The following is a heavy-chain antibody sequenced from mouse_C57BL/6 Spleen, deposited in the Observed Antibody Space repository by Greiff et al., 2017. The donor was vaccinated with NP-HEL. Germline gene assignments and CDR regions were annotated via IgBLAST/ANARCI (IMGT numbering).Heavy chain of an antibody. Sequence: QVQLKQPGAELVRPGSSVKLSCKASGYTFTSYWMDWVKQRPGQGLEWIGNLYPSDSETHYNQKFKDKATLTVDKSSSTAYMQLSSLTSEDSAVYYCARPSFLRYFDVWGTGTTVTVSS. V-gene: IGHV1-61*01. CDR3: ARPSFLRYFDV. J-gene: IGHJ1*03. CDR1: GYTFTSYW. CDR2: LYPSDSET. D-gene: IGHD6-1*01.